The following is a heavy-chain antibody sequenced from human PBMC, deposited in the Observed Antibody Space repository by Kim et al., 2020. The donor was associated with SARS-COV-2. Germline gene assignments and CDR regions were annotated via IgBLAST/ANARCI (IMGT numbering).Heavy chain of an antibody. V-gene: IGHV4-39*01. CDR2: IYYSGST. Sequence: SETLSLTCTVSGGSISSSSYYWGWIRQPPGKGLEWIGSIYYSGSTYYNPSLKSRVTISVDTSKNQFSLKLSSVIAADTAVYYCARLLRWSFNYWGQGAQV. CDR1: GGSISSSSYY. D-gene: IGHD4-17*01. CDR3: ARLLRWSFNY. J-gene: IGHJ4*02.